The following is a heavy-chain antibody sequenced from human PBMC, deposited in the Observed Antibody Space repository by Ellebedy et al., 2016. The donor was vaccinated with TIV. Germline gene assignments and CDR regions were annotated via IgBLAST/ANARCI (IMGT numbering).Heavy chain of an antibody. J-gene: IGHJ4*02. CDR3: ARGYSSGLFDY. D-gene: IGHD6-25*01. CDR1: GGPISNYY. V-gene: IGHV4-59*01. Sequence: MPSETLSLTCTASGGPISNYYWSWIRQPPGKGLEWIGYVHYSGSTKYNPSLKSRVTISLDTSKIQFSLKLSSVTAADTAVYYCARGYSSGLFDYWGQGSLVTVSS. CDR2: VHYSGST.